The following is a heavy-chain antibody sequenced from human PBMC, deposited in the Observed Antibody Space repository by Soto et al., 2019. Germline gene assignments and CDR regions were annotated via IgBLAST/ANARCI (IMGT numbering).Heavy chain of an antibody. D-gene: IGHD3-10*01. Sequence: LRLSCAASGFIFSNYGMHWVRQAPGKGLEWVAAISYDGSNEYYADSVKGRFTISRDNPKNTLHLQMNSLRAEDTAMYYCAKGRPLSGSTPPDYWGQGTLVTVSS. CDR2: ISYDGSNE. CDR1: GFIFSNYG. J-gene: IGHJ4*02. V-gene: IGHV3-30*18. CDR3: AKGRPLSGSTPPDY.